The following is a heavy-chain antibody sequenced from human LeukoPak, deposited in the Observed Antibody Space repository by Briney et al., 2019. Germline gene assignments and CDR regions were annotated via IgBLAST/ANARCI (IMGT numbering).Heavy chain of an antibody. V-gene: IGHV3-23*01. D-gene: IGHD5-18*01. CDR2: ISGSGGST. CDR1: GFTFSSYA. J-gene: IGHJ4*02. CDR3: ADLDTAEDY. Sequence: ESGGSLRLSCAASGFTFSSYAMSWVRQAPGKGLEWVSAISGSGGSTYYADSVKGRFTISRDNSKNTLYLQMNSLRAEDTAVYYCADLDTAEDYWGQGTLVTVSS.